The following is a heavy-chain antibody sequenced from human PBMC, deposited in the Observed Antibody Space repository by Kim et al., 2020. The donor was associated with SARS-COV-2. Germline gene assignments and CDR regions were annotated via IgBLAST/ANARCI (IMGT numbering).Heavy chain of an antibody. J-gene: IGHJ5*02. D-gene: IGHD6-19*01. CDR1: GGSISSYY. V-gene: IGHV4-59*01. CDR2: IYYSGST. Sequence: SETLSLTCTVSGGSISSYYWSWIRQPPGKGLEWIGYIYYSGSTNYNPSLKSLVTISVDTSKNQFSLKLSSVTAADTAVYYCARYSSGWSNWFDPWGQGTLVTVSS. CDR3: ARYSSGWSNWFDP.